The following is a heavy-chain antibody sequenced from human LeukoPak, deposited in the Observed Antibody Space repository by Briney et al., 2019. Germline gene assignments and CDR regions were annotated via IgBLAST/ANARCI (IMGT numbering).Heavy chain of an antibody. D-gene: IGHD4-17*01. V-gene: IGHV4-34*01. CDR2: INHSGST. J-gene: IGHJ5*02. Sequence: SETLSLTCNVSGASMRTDDYYWGWIRQPPGKGLEWIGEINHSGSTNYNPSLKSRVTISVDTSKNQFSLKLSSVTAADTAVYYCARGTTVTLPRWFDPWGQGTLVTVSS. CDR1: GASMRTDDYY. CDR3: ARGTTVTLPRWFDP.